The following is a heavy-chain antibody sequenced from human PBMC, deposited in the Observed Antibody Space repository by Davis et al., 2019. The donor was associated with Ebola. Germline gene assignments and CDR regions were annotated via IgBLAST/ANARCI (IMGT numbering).Heavy chain of an antibody. V-gene: IGHV6-1*01. Sequence: PSETLSLTCAISGDSVSSNSAAWIWIRQSPSRGLEWLGRTYYRSKWYNDYAVSVKSRITINPDTSKNQFSLQLNSVTPEDTAVYYCARESGMDYDSSGYYYSWGQGTLVTVSS. J-gene: IGHJ5*02. CDR2: TYYRSKWYN. D-gene: IGHD3-22*01. CDR3: ARESGMDYDSSGYYYS. CDR1: GDSVSSNSAA.